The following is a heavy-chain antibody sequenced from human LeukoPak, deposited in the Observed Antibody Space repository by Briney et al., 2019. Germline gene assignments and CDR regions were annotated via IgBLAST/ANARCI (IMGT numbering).Heavy chain of an antibody. CDR1: GFTFSSYA. CDR2: ISSSSSYI. CDR3: AREVSREVVYFDY. D-gene: IGHD5/OR15-5a*01. Sequence: GGSLRLSCAASGFTFSSYAMHWVRQAPGKGLEWVSSISSSSSYIYYADSVKGRFTISRDNAKNSLYLQMNSLRAEDTAVYYCAREVSREVVYFDYWGQGTLVTVSS. J-gene: IGHJ4*02. V-gene: IGHV3-21*01.